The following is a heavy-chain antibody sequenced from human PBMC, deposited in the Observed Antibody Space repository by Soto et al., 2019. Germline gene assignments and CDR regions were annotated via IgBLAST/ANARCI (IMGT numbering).Heavy chain of an antibody. CDR2: INPNSGGT. CDR3: ARVISVPAARGNYYYYGMDV. CDR1: GYTFTGYY. Sequence: ASVKVSCKASGYTFTGYYMHWVRQAPGQGLEWMGWINPNSGGTNYAQKFQGRVTMTRDTSISTAYMELSRLRSDDTAVYYCARVISVPAARGNYYYYGMDVWGQGTTVTVSS. D-gene: IGHD2-2*01. V-gene: IGHV1-2*02. J-gene: IGHJ6*02.